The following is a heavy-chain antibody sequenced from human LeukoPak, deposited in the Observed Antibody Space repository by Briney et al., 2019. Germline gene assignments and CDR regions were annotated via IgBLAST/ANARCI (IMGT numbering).Heavy chain of an antibody. V-gene: IGHV1-18*01. J-gene: IGHJ4*02. D-gene: IGHD6-19*01. CDR1: GYTFTSYG. Sequence: GASVKVSCKASGYTFTSYGISWVRQAPGQGLEWMGWISAYNGNTNYAQKLQGRVTMTTDTSTSTAYMELRSLRSDDTAVYYCARDQVYSSGWYYFDHWGQGTLVTVSS. CDR3: ARDQVYSSGWYYFDH. CDR2: ISAYNGNT.